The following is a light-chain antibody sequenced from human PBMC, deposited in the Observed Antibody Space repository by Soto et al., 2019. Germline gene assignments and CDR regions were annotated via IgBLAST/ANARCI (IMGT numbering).Light chain of an antibody. CDR3: QQTYRNPQT. V-gene: IGKV1-39*01. J-gene: IGKJ1*01. Sequence: DVQMTQSPSSLSASVGDRVTITCRASQNIADFLNWYQQKSGKAPTLLIYAASRLQTGVPSRFRGSRSETDFTLTINSLQPEDLATYYCQQTYRNPQTFGQGNKVEIK. CDR2: AAS. CDR1: QNIADF.